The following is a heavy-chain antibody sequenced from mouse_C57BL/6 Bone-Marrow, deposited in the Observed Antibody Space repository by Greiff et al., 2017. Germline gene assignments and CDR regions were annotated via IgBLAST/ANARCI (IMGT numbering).Heavy chain of an antibody. CDR1: GYTFTSYW. CDR3: ARVDSNYPFWYCDV. V-gene: IGHV1-59*01. J-gene: IGHJ1*03. CDR2: IDPSDSYT. Sequence: VQLQQPGAELVRPGTSVKLSCTASGYTFTSYWMHWVKQRPGQGLEWIGVIDPSDSYTNYTQKFKGKATLTVDTSSSTAYMQLSSLTSEDSAVYYCARVDSNYPFWYCDVWGTGTTVTGSS. D-gene: IGHD2-5*01.